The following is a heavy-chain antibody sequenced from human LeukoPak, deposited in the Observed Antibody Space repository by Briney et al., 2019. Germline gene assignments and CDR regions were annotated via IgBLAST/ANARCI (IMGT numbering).Heavy chain of an antibody. J-gene: IGHJ5*02. CDR2: MNPNSGNT. D-gene: IGHD2-15*01. V-gene: IGHV1-8*01. CDR1: GYTFTSYD. Sequence: ASVKVSCKASGYTFTSYDINWVRQATGQGLEWMGWMNPNSGNTGYAQKFQGRVTMTRNTSISTAYMGLSSLRSEDTAVYYCARVRPPRYCSGGSCARTGNWFDPWGQGTLVTVSS. CDR3: ARVRPPRYCSGGSCARTGNWFDP.